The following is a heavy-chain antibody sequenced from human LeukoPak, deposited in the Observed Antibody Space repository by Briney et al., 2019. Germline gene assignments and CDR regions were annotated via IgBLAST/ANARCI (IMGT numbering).Heavy chain of an antibody. CDR3: ARDSALVVPAALDY. CDR2: ISYDGSNK. V-gene: IGHV3-30-3*01. D-gene: IGHD2-2*01. Sequence: PGRSLRLSCAASGFTFSSYAMHCVRQAPGKGLEWVAVISYDGSNKYYADSVKGRFTISRDNSKNTLYLQMNSLRAEDTAVYYCARDSALVVPAALDYWGQGTLVTVSS. CDR1: GFTFSSYA. J-gene: IGHJ4*02.